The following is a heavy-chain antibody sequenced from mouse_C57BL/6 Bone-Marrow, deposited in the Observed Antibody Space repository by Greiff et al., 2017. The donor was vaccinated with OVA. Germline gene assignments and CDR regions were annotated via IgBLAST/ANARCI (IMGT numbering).Heavy chain of an antibody. CDR2: IDPNSGGT. Sequence: QVQLQQPGAELVKPGASVKLSSKASGYTFTSYWMHWVTQRPGRGLAWSGRIDPNSGGTKYNETFTSKATLTVDKPSRTAYMQLSSLTSEDSAVYYCARGGLYYGYDDYAMDYWGQGTSVTVSS. CDR1: GYTFTSYW. D-gene: IGHD2-2*01. CDR3: ARGGLYYGYDDYAMDY. J-gene: IGHJ4*01. V-gene: IGHV1-62-3*01.